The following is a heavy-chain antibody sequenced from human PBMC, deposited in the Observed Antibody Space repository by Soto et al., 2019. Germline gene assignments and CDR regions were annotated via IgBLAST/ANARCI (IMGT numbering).Heavy chain of an antibody. J-gene: IGHJ4*02. Sequence: LRLSCAASGFTFRSYAMSWVRQAPGKGLEWVSAISGSGGSTYYADSVKGRFTISRDNSKNTLYLQMNSLRAEDTAVYYCAKGPYCSSTSCYDWFDYWGQGTLVTVSS. V-gene: IGHV3-23*01. CDR3: AKGPYCSSTSCYDWFDY. CDR1: GFTFRSYA. D-gene: IGHD2-2*01. CDR2: ISGSGGST.